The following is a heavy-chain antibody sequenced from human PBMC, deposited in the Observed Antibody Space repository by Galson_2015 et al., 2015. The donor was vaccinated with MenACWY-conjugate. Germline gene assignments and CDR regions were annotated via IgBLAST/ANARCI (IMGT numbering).Heavy chain of an antibody. CDR3: AKDHAALAAHHLGYYFDY. CDR2: ISASGDST. V-gene: IGHV3-23*01. Sequence: SLRLSCAASGFTFSTYAMSWVRQAPGTGLEWVSAISASGDSTYHTDSVKGRFTISRDNSKNTLYLQMNNLRAEDTAVYYCAKDHAALAAHHLGYYFDYWGQGTLVTVSS. J-gene: IGHJ4*02. D-gene: IGHD6-25*01. CDR1: GFTFSTYA.